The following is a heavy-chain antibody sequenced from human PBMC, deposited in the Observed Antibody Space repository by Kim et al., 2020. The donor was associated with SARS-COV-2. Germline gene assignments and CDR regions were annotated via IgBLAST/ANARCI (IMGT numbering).Heavy chain of an antibody. CDR3: AREAYSGSYNLDY. V-gene: IGHV4-39*07. CDR2: IYYSGST. D-gene: IGHD1-26*01. CDR1: GGSISSSSYY. J-gene: IGHJ4*02. Sequence: SETLSLTCTVSGGSISSSSYYWGWIRQPPGKGLEWIGSIYYSGSTYYNPSLKSRVTISVDTSKNQFSLKLSSVTAADTAVYYCAREAYSGSYNLDYWGQGTLVTVSS.